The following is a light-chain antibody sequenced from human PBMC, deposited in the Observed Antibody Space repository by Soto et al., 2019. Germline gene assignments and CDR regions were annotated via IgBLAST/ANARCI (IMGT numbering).Light chain of an antibody. CDR1: QSVSSN. CDR2: GAS. Sequence: EIAMTQSPATLSVSPGERATLSCRASQSVSSNLAWYQQKPGQAPRLLIYGASTRATGVPARFSGSGSGTEFTLAISSLQTEDFAVYYCHQYDNSPLTFGGGTKVDIK. CDR3: HQYDNSPLT. V-gene: IGKV3-15*01. J-gene: IGKJ4*01.